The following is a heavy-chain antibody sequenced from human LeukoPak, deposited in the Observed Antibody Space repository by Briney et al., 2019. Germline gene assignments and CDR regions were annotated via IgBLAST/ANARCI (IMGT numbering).Heavy chain of an antibody. D-gene: IGHD5-12*01. CDR3: ARTAYSDYSLGF. CDR1: GFTFSNAW. CDR2: VKLKIDGGTT. J-gene: IGHJ4*02. V-gene: IGHV3-15*05. Sequence: GGSLRLSCAASGFTFSNAWLGWVRQAPGKGLEWVGRVKLKIDGGTTDYAAPVKGRFTISRDNAKNTLYLQMNSLRAEDTAVYYCARTAYSDYSLGFWGQGTLVTVSS.